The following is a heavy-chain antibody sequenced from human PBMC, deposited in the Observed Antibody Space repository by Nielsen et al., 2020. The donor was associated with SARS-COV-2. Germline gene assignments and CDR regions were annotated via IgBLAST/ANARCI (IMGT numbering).Heavy chain of an antibody. CDR3: AKDLGSSGYYDY. CDR2: ISGSGGST. Sequence: GGSLRLSCAASGFTFSSYWMHWVRQAPGKGLEWVSAISGSGGSTYYADSVKGRFTISRDNSKNTLYLQMNSLRAEDTAVYYCAKDLGSSGYYDYWGQGTLVTVSS. CDR1: GFTFSSYW. D-gene: IGHD3-22*01. V-gene: IGHV3-23*01. J-gene: IGHJ4*02.